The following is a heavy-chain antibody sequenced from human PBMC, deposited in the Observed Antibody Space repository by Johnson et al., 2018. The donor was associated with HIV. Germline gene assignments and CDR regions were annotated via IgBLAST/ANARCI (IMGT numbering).Heavy chain of an antibody. CDR3: AKGLGRAAAGTRNAFDI. CDR1: GFTFSSYA. CDR2: ISGSGGST. V-gene: IGHV3-23*04. J-gene: IGHJ3*02. Sequence: MLLVESGGGVVQPGRSLRLSCAGSGFTFSSYAMSWVRQAPGKGLEWVSGISGSGGSTYYADSVKGRFTISRDNSKNTLYLQMNSLRAEDTAVYYCAKGLGRAAAGTRNAFDIWGQGTMVTVSS. D-gene: IGHD6-13*01.